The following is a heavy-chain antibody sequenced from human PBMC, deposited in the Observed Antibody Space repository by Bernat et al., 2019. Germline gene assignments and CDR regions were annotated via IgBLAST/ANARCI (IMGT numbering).Heavy chain of an antibody. CDR3: TRDDYNSSPASWVNWFDP. J-gene: IGHJ5*02. V-gene: IGHV3-21*02. CDR2: ISRGGGSYI. Sequence: EVQLVESGGGLVRPGGSLRLSCAASGFTLSSYTMNWVRQAPGKGLEWVPSISRGGGSYIYYADSMRGRFTISRDNAKHSLYLQMNSLRAEDTAVYYCTRDDYNSSPASWVNWFDPWGQGTLVTVSS. D-gene: IGHD6-13*01. CDR1: GFTLSSYT.